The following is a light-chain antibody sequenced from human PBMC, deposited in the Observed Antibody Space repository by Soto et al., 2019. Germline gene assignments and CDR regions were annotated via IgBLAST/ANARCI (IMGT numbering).Light chain of an antibody. J-gene: IGLJ2*01. CDR3: APWYVSLNGVV. CDR1: SSNIGSNG. CDR2: SDN. V-gene: IGLV1-44*01. Sequence: QSVLTQPPSASGTPGQRVTISCSGSSSNIGSNGVNWYQQLPGTSPKLLIYSDNQRPSWVPDRFSGSKSGTSDSLAISGLQSEDDADYYCAPWYVSLNGVVFGGGTTLTVI.